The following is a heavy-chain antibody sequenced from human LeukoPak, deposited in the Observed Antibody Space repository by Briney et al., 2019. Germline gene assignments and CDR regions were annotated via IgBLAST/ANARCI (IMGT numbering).Heavy chain of an antibody. CDR1: GFTFSSYA. D-gene: IGHD5-12*01. CDR3: AREGDMVTSFDY. J-gene: IGHJ4*02. V-gene: IGHV3-23*01. CDR2: ISGSGGST. Sequence: GGSLRLSCAASGFTFSSYAMSWVRQAPGKGLEWVSVISGSGGSTYYADSVKGRFTISRDNSKNTLYLQMNSLRAEDTAVYYCAREGDMVTSFDYWGQGTLVTVSS.